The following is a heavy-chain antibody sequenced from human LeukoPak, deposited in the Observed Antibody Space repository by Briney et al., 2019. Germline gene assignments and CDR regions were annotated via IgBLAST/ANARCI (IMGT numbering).Heavy chain of an antibody. Sequence: GGSLRLSCAASGFTFSSHWMHWVRQAPGKGLVWVSRISSDESTESTIDYADSVKGRFTISRDNVKNTLYLQMNSLRAEDTAVYYCARDFLAYCGGDCYFDYWGQGTLVTVSS. D-gene: IGHD2-21*02. CDR2: ISSDESTESTI. CDR1: GFTFSSHW. J-gene: IGHJ4*02. CDR3: ARDFLAYCGGDCYFDY. V-gene: IGHV3-74*01.